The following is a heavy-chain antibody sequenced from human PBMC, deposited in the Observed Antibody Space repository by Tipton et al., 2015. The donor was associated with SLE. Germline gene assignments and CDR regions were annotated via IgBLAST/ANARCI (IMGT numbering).Heavy chain of an antibody. V-gene: IGHV4-31*03. CDR2: IYFSGST. CDR1: GGSISSGNYY. Sequence: LRLSCTVSGGSISSGNYYWSWIRQHPGKGLEWIGYIYFSGSTKYNPSLKSRLTISVDTSKNQLSLRLSSVTAADTAVYYCARSRDTTTDAFDIWGQGTMVTVSS. D-gene: IGHD1-1*01. CDR3: ARSRDTTTDAFDI. J-gene: IGHJ3*02.